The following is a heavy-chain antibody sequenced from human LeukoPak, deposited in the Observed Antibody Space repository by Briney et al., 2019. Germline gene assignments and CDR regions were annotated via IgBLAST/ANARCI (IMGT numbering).Heavy chain of an antibody. CDR2: IHYSGST. J-gene: IGHJ5*01. D-gene: IGHD3-3*01. CDR3: ARGRLTFNLFDS. V-gene: IGHV4-59*08. CDR1: GGSISSYH. Sequence: SETLSLTCTVSGGSISSYHWNWIRQPPWKELEWIAYIHYSGSTNYNPSLKSRATISVDTSKNQFSVKVSSVTAADTSVYYCARGRLTFNLFDSWGQGALVTVSS.